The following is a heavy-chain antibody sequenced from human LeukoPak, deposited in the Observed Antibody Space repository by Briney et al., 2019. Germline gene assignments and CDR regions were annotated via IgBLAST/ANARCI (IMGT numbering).Heavy chain of an antibody. Sequence: SVKVSCKASGGTFNSYAISWVRQAPGQGLEWMGGIIPIFGTANYAQKFQGRVTITADKSTSTAYMELSSLRSEDTAVYYCAREYCSGGSCYSYYWGQGTLVTVSS. CDR1: GGTFNSYA. V-gene: IGHV1-69*06. CDR3: AREYCSGGSCYSYY. J-gene: IGHJ4*02. D-gene: IGHD2-15*01. CDR2: IIPIFGTA.